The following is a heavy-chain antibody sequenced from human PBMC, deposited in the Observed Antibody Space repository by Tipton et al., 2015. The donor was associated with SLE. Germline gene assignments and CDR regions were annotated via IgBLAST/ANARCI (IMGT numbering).Heavy chain of an antibody. J-gene: IGHJ3*01. CDR1: GFTFTTYA. D-gene: IGHD4-23*01. CDR2: ISSGGDST. V-gene: IGHV3-23*01. CDR3: ASPPGYGGL. Sequence: SLRLSCAASGFTFTTYAMSWVRQAPGKGLEWVSIISSGGDSTHYADSVKGRFTTSRDNSKNTLYLQMNSLRAEDTAVYYCASPPGYGGLWGQGTVVTVSS.